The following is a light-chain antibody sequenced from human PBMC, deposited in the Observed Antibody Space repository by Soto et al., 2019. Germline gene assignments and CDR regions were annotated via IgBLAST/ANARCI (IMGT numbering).Light chain of an antibody. V-gene: IGKV1-6*01. CDR1: QRVNNY. CDR3: LQDINYPWT. J-gene: IGKJ1*01. Sequence: QRTQSPSSLSASVGDRVTITCRASQRVNNYLNWYQQKPGKPPKVLIYGASNLQSGVPPRFSGSGSGTDFTLAISSLQPEDSATYYCLQDINYPWTFGQGTKVDIK. CDR2: GAS.